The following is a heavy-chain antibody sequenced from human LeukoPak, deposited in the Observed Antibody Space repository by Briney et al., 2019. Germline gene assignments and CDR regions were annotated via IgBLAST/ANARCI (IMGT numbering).Heavy chain of an antibody. D-gene: IGHD3-16*01. J-gene: IGHJ3*02. V-gene: IGHV3-74*01. Sequence: GGSLRLSCEASGFTFTSYAMSWVRQAPGQGLVWVSRINSDGSNTSYADSGKGRFTISRDNAKNTVYLQMNSLRDEDTAVYYCARDWGSRGSTNAFDIWGQGTMVTVSS. CDR2: INSDGSNT. CDR1: GFTFTSYA. CDR3: ARDWGSRGSTNAFDI.